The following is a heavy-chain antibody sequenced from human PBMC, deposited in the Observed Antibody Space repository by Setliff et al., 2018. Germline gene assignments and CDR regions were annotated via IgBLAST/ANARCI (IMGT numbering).Heavy chain of an antibody. J-gene: IGHJ6*03. CDR3: ARVSTVTTWPYYYYMDV. CDR1: GGSISSYY. D-gene: IGHD4-4*01. Sequence: PSETLFLTCTVSGGSISSYYWSWIRQPAGKGLEWIGRIYTSGSTNYNPSLKSRVTMSVDTPKNQFSLKLSSVTAADTAVYYCARVSTVTTWPYYYYMDVWGKGTTVTVSS. V-gene: IGHV4-4*07. CDR2: IYTSGST.